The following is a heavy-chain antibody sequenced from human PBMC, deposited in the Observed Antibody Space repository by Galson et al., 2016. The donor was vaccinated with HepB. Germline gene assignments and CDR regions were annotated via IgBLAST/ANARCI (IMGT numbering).Heavy chain of an antibody. CDR3: ARENHYVLDV. J-gene: IGHJ6*02. Sequence: SLRLSCAATGFPFSVYWMQWVRQVPGKGLVWVSRLTTDGIIGYADSVMGRFTISRDNAKNTLYLHMDSLRAEDTALYYCARENHYVLDVWGQGTTVTVSS. V-gene: IGHV3-74*01. CDR2: LTTDGII. D-gene: IGHD1-14*01. CDR1: GFPFSVYW.